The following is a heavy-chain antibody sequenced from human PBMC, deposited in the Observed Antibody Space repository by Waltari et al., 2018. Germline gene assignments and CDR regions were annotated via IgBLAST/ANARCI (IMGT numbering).Heavy chain of an antibody. CDR3: ARVHGSESPLSWGTDV. Sequence: QVQLQESGPGLMKPSETLSLSCTVSGASLTTYHWSWFRQPPGKGLESIGYIHDSADTNYRPSPRSRVSMSMDTSKNQFSLKVSSVTAADSAVYYCARVHGSESPLSWGTDVWGQGTAVTVSS. CDR1: GASLTTYH. J-gene: IGHJ6*02. CDR2: IHDSADT. V-gene: IGHV4-59*01.